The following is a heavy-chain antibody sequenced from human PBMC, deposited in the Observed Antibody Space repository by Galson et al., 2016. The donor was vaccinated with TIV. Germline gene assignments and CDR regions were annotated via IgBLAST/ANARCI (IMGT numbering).Heavy chain of an antibody. J-gene: IGHJ4*02. Sequence: PALVKPTQTLTLTCTFSGFSLSTYGMSVGWIRQPPGKALEWLARIDWDDDKFYNSSLKTRLTISKDISRNQVVLTMTKMDPVDTATYYCARAPISIFGLATSYYFDYWGQGTLVTVSS. V-gene: IGHV2-70*17. D-gene: IGHD3-3*01. CDR3: ARAPISIFGLATSYYFDY. CDR1: GFSLSTYGMS. CDR2: IDWDDDK.